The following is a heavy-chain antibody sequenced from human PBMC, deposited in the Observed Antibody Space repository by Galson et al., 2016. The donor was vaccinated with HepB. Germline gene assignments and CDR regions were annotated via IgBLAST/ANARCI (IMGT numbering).Heavy chain of an antibody. CDR3: AREDPYSSWPRTRYYMDV. D-gene: IGHD3-22*01. CDR1: GGSISSYY. Sequence: SETLSLTCTVSGGSISSYYWSWIRQPPGKGLEWIGYIYYNGSTNYNPSLKGRVTISVDTSKNQFSLKLSSVTAADTAVYYCAREDPYSSWPRTRYYMDVWGKGTTVTVSS. V-gene: IGHV4-59*12. J-gene: IGHJ6*03. CDR2: IYYNGST.